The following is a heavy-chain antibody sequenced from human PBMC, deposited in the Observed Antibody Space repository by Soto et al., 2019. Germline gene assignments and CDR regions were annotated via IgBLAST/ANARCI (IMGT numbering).Heavy chain of an antibody. J-gene: IGHJ4*02. CDR3: AGGWFGEFVYQFDY. Sequence: QVQLVQSGAEVKKPGASVKVSCKPSGYTFTSYGITWVRQAPGQGLEWMGWISAYNGNTNYAQKFQGRVTMTTDTSTSKAYMELRSLGSDDTAVYYCAGGWFGEFVYQFDYWGQGTLVTVSS. CDR2: ISAYNGNT. V-gene: IGHV1-18*01. CDR1: GYTFTSYG. D-gene: IGHD3-10*01.